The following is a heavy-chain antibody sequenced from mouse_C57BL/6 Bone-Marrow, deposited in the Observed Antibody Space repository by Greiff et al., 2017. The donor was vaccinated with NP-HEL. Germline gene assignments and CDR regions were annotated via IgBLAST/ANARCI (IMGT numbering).Heavy chain of an antibody. J-gene: IGHJ4*01. CDR2: IWRGGSP. V-gene: IGHV2-5*01. CDR3: SKKGGGWLFYAMDY. Sequence: QVQLQQSGPGLVQPSQSLSITCTVSGFSLTSYGVHWVRQSPGKGLEWLGVIWRGGSPDYHAAFMSRLSITKDNSKSQVFFKMNILQADDTAIYYCSKKGGGWLFYAMDYWGQGTSVTVSS. CDR1: GFSLTSYG. D-gene: IGHD2-3*01.